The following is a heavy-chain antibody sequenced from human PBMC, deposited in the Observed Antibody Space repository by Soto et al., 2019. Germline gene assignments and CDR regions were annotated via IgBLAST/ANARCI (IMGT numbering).Heavy chain of an antibody. V-gene: IGHV3-7*01. J-gene: IGHJ5*02. CDR1: GLTFSSSW. CDR2: INPDGREN. CDR3: SRSLKS. Sequence: GSLRLSCGDSGLTFSSSWMDWVRQAPGKGLEWVANINPDGRENHYVGSVEGRFTISRDNARNALYLQISSLTDEDSALYFCSRSLKSWGQGTRVTVSA.